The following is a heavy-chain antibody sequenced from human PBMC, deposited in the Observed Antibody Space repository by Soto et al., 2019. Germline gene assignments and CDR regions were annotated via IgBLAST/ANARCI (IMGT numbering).Heavy chain of an antibody. V-gene: IGHV4-59*12. Sequence: SETLSLTCTVSGGSISSYYWSWIRQPPGKGLEWIGYIYYSGSTNYNPSLKSRVTISVDTSKNQFSLKLSSVTAADTAVYYCARLGYCSSTSCHHYYYYYMDVWGKGTTVTVSS. CDR2: IYYSGST. CDR3: ARLGYCSSTSCHHYYYYYMDV. D-gene: IGHD2-2*01. J-gene: IGHJ6*03. CDR1: GGSISSYY.